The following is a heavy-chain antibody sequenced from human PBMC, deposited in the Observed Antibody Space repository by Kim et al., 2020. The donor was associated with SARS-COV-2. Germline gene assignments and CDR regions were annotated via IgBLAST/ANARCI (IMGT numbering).Heavy chain of an antibody. CDR2: ISYDGSNK. Sequence: GGSLRLSCAASGFTFSSYGMHWVRQAPGKGLEWVAVISYDGSNKYYADSVKGRFTISRDNSKNTLYLQMNSLRAEDTAVYYCATLGYYDSSGYYQTYWYFDLWGRGTLVTVSS. J-gene: IGHJ2*01. CDR1: GFTFSSYG. D-gene: IGHD3-22*01. CDR3: ATLGYYDSSGYYQTYWYFDL. V-gene: IGHV3-33*05.